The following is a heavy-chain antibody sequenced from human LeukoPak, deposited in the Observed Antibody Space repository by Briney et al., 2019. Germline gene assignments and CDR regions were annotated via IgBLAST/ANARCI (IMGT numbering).Heavy chain of an antibody. CDR3: AKFGDTAMADSFDY. Sequence: GGSLRLSCAASGFTFSSYGMHWVRQAPGKGLEWVAVIWYDGSNKHYADSVKGRFTISRDNSKNTLYLQMNSLRAEDTAVYYCAKFGDTAMADSFDYWGQGTLVTVSS. CDR2: IWYDGSNK. D-gene: IGHD5-18*01. V-gene: IGHV3-33*06. CDR1: GFTFSSYG. J-gene: IGHJ4*02.